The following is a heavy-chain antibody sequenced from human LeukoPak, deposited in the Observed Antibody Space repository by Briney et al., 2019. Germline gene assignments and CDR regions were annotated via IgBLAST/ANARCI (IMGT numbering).Heavy chain of an antibody. CDR1: GGSIDSRSYY. J-gene: IGHJ4*02. Sequence: PSETLSLTCTVSGGSIDSRSYYWDWIRQAPGKGLEWIGTIYHSGSTDDNPSLKSRVAIFVDTSKNQFSLILHSVAAADTAVYYCARRSEFDNTHYHYFDYWGQGALVIASS. CDR2: IYHSGST. D-gene: IGHD2-15*01. V-gene: IGHV4-39*01. CDR3: ARRSEFDNTHYHYFDY.